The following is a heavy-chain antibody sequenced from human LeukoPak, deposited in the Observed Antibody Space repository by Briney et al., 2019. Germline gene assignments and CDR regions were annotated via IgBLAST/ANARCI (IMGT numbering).Heavy chain of an antibody. CDR3: AKSEVATIGGFFDY. CDR2: ISWNSGSI. CDR1: GFTFSSYG. V-gene: IGHV3-9*01. D-gene: IGHD5-12*01. J-gene: IGHJ4*02. Sequence: PGGSLRLSCAASGFTFSSYGMHWVRQAPGKGLEWVSGISWNSGSIGYADSVKGRFTISRDNAKNSLYLQMNSLRAEDTALYYCAKSEVATIGGFFDYWGQGTLVTVSS.